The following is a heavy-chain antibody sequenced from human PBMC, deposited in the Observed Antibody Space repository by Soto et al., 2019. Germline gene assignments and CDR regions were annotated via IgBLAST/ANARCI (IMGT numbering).Heavy chain of an antibody. CDR2: IRSKSNSYAT. Sequence: GGSLSPSGAASGFTFSASAMHWVRQASGKGLEWVGHIRSKSNSYATAYAASVKGRFTISRDDSKNTADLQMNSLKTEDTAVYYCARGGRSCYYDYGSDVLGQGTTVTVSS. CDR3: ARGGRSCYYDYGSDV. J-gene: IGHJ6*02. D-gene: IGHD2-15*01. CDR1: GFTFSASA. V-gene: IGHV3-73*01.